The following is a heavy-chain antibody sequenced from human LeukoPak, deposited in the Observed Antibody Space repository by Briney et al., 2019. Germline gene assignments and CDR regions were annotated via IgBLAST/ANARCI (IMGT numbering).Heavy chain of an antibody. Sequence: KPSEILSLTCAVYGGSFSGYYWSWIRQPPGKGLEWIGEINHSGSTNYNPSLKSRVTISVDTSKNQFSLKLSSVTAADTAVYYCARGHDSSGYYFDYWGQGTLVTVSS. CDR2: INHSGST. J-gene: IGHJ4*02. CDR3: ARGHDSSGYYFDY. CDR1: GGSFSGYY. V-gene: IGHV4-34*01. D-gene: IGHD3-22*01.